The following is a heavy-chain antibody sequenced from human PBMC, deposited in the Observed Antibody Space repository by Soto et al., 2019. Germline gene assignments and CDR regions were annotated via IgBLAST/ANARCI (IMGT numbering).Heavy chain of an antibody. CDR1: GFVFSSYS. CDR2: ISSSSSYI. V-gene: IGHV3-21*01. CDR3: VRESTVRGNPYGMDV. Sequence: EVQLVESGGGLVQPGGSLRLSCAASGFVFSSYSMNWVRQAPGKGLEWVSSISSSSSYIYYADSVKGRFTISRDNAKISLYLQMNSLRAEVTAVYYCVRESTVRGNPYGMDVCGQGTTVTVSS. D-gene: IGHD4-17*01. J-gene: IGHJ6*02.